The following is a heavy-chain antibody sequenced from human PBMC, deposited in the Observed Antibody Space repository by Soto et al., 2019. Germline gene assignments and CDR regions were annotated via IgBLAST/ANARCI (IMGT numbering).Heavy chain of an antibody. Sequence: GGSLRLSCAASGFTFDDYGMSWVRQAPGKGLEWVSGINWNGGSTYYADSVKGRFTISRHNSKNTLYLQMNSLRAEDTAVYYCARESPGYSSGSSYWYFDLWGRGTLVTVSS. J-gene: IGHJ2*01. CDR2: INWNGGST. V-gene: IGHV3-20*04. D-gene: IGHD6-19*01. CDR1: GFTFDDYG. CDR3: ARESPGYSSGSSYWYFDL.